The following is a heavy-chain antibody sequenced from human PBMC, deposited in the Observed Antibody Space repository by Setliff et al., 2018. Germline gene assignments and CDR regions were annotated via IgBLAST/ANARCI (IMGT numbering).Heavy chain of an antibody. V-gene: IGHV4-38-2*01. CDR1: GYSISSGYY. J-gene: IGHJ5*02. CDR3: ARTNYYDSSTYFNWFDP. D-gene: IGHD3-22*01. CDR2: IYHSGST. Sequence: CAVSGYSISSGYYWGWIRQPPGKGLEWIGSIYHSGSTYYNPSLKSRVTMSVDTSKNQFSLKLSSVTAADTAVYYCARTNYYDSSTYFNWFDPWGQGTLVTV.